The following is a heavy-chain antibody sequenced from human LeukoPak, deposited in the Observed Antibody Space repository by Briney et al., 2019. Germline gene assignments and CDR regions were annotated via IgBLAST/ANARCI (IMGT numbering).Heavy chain of an antibody. D-gene: IGHD3-10*01. Sequence: GGSLRLSCVASGFTFSTYGMSWVRQAPGKGLEWVANIKQDGSEKYYVDSVKGRFTISRDNAKNSLYLQMNSLRAEDTAVYYCARVGKLVRGVTSYYFDYWGQGTLVTVSS. V-gene: IGHV3-7*01. CDR3: ARVGKLVRGVTSYYFDY. CDR2: IKQDGSEK. CDR1: GFTFSTYG. J-gene: IGHJ4*02.